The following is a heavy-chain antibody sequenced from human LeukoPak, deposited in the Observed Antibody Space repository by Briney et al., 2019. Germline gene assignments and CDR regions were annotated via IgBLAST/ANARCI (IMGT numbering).Heavy chain of an antibody. Sequence: SETLSLTCTVSGGSISSSSYYWGWIRQPPGKGLEWIGSIYYSGSTCYNPSLKSRVTISVDTSKNQFSLKLSSVTAADTAVYYCARRIAAAVDYWGQGTLVTVSS. CDR2: IYYSGST. J-gene: IGHJ4*02. V-gene: IGHV4-39*01. CDR3: ARRIAAAVDY. CDR1: GGSISSSSYY. D-gene: IGHD6-13*01.